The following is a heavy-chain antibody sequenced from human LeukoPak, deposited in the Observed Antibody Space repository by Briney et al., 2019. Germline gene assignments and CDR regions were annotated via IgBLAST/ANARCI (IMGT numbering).Heavy chain of an antibody. J-gene: IGHJ4*02. CDR1: GFTFSTYG. D-gene: IGHD5-24*01. CDR3: ARDSIRDGYNSDYFDY. CDR2: IWYDGSDK. Sequence: GGSLRLSCAASGFTFSTYGMHWVRQAPGKGLEWVAVIWYDGSDKYYADSVKGRFTISRDNSKNTLYLQMNSLRAEDTAVYYCARDSIRDGYNSDYFDYWGQGTLVTVSS. V-gene: IGHV3-33*01.